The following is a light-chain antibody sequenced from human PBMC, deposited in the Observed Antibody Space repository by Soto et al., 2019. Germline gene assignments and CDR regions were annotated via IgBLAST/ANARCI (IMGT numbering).Light chain of an antibody. V-gene: IGLV3-21*04. CDR3: QVWDSSADHPGA. CDR1: NIGSKT. CDR2: YDI. J-gene: IGLJ2*01. Sequence: SYELTQPPSVSVAPGKTASITCAGNNIGSKTVHWYQQKPGQAPVLVIYYDIDRPSGVPERFSGSNSGNTATLTISRVEAGDEADYYCQVWDSSADHPGAFGGGTKLTVL.